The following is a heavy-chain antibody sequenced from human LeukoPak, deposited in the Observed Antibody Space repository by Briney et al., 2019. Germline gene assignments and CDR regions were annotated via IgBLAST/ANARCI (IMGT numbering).Heavy chain of an antibody. CDR2: IKSKTDGGTT. J-gene: IGHJ4*02. V-gene: IGHV3-15*01. Sequence: GGSLRLSCAASAFTFSNAWMNWVGQAPGKGLDWVGRIKSKTDGGTTDYAAHVKGRFTISRDDSKNTLYLQMNSLKTEDTAVYYCTTEERVSSGYCSGGSCYIDYWGQGTLVTVSS. CDR1: AFTFSNAW. D-gene: IGHD2-15*01. CDR3: TTEERVSSGYCSGGSCYIDY.